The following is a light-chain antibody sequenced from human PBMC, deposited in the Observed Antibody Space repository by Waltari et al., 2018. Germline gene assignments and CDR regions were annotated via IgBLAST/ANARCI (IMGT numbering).Light chain of an antibody. Sequence: IVLTQSPGTLSLSPGEGATRSCRASQSINTYLAWYQQRPGHAPRLLIYGASTRATGTPDRFSGSGSGTDFTLSISRLEPEDFAVYYCQQFGSSPEMFGPGTKVEIK. CDR2: GAS. CDR3: QQFGSSPEM. J-gene: IGKJ1*01. V-gene: IGKV3-20*01. CDR1: QSINTY.